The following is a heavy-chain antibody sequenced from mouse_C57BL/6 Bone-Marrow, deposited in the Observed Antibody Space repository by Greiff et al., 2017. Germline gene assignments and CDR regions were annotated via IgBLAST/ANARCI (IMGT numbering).Heavy chain of an antibody. V-gene: IGHV1-69*01. CDR1: GYTFTSYW. D-gene: IGHD1-1*01. CDR2: IDPSDSYT. CDR3: ARGSLLLRLYYFDY. J-gene: IGHJ2*01. Sequence: QVQLQQPGAELVMPGASVKLSCKASGYTFTSYWMHWVKQRPGQGLEWIGEIDPSDSYTNYNQKFKGKSTLTVDKSSSTAYMQLSSLTSEDSAVYYCARGSLLLRLYYFDYWGQGTTLTVSS.